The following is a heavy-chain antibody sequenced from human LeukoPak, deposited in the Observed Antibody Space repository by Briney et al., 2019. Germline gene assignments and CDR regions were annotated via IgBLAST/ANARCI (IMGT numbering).Heavy chain of an antibody. D-gene: IGHD3-3*01. V-gene: IGHV4-61*02. Sequence: SQTLSLTCTVSGGSISSGSYYWSWIRQPAGKGLGWIGRIYTSGSTNYNPSLKSRVTISVDTSKNQFSLKLSSVTAADTAVYYCARTQYDFWSGTYYFDYWGQGTLVTVSS. CDR3: ARTQYDFWSGTYYFDY. CDR2: IYTSGST. CDR1: GGSISSGSYY. J-gene: IGHJ4*02.